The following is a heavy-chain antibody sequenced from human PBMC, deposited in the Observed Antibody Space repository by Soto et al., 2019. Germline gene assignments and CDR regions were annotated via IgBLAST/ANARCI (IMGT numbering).Heavy chain of an antibody. V-gene: IGHV1-69*01. D-gene: IGHD3-10*01. CDR3: ARVTSMVRGVIDDGFDP. CDR1: GGTFSSYA. J-gene: IGHJ5*02. Sequence: QVPLVQSGAEVKKPGSSVTVSCKASGGTFSSYAIHWVRQAPGQGLEWMGGIIPMYGPAKYAQRFQGRVTNPADESTPTVYMELTSLPSPDTAIYYSARVTSMVRGVIDDGFDPWGRGTLVTVSS. CDR2: IIPMYGPA.